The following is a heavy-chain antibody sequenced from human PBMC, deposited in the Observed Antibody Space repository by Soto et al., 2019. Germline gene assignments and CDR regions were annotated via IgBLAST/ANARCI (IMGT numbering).Heavy chain of an antibody. V-gene: IGHV1-69*13. CDR3: AREARYYDILATYYYYYGMDV. Sequence: GASVKVSCKASGGTFSSYAISWVRQAPGQGLEWMGGIIPIFGTANYAQKFQGRVTITADESTSTAYMELSSLRSEDTAVYYCAREARYYDILATYYYYYGMDVWGQGTTVTVSS. CDR2: IIPIFGTA. J-gene: IGHJ6*02. D-gene: IGHD3-9*01. CDR1: GGTFSSYA.